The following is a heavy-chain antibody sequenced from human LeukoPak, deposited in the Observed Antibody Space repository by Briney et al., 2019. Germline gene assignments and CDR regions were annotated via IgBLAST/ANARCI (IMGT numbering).Heavy chain of an antibody. CDR1: GFPFDEHA. CDR3: AKSRSGSPHSFDY. D-gene: IGHD1-26*01. CDR2: ISYSSETI. V-gene: IGHV3-9*01. J-gene: IGHJ4*02. Sequence: GGSLRLSCAASGFPFDEHAMHWVRQAPGKGLEWVSGISYSSETIGYVDSVKGRFTISRDNVRKSLYLQMNSLRAEDTAVYYCAKSRSGSPHSFDYWGQGTLVTVSS.